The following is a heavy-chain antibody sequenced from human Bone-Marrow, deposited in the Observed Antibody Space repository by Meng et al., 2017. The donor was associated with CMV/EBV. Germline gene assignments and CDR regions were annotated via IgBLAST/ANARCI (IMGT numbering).Heavy chain of an antibody. CDR1: GYTFTSYD. CDR2: MKPNSGNT. Sequence: VQLVQAGAEVKKPGASVKVSCKASGYTFTSYDINSVRQAAGQGLEWMGWMKPNSGNTDYAQKFQGRVTMTRNISKSTAYMDLSSLRSEDTAVYYCATGVADFEYWGQGTLVTVSS. J-gene: IGHJ4*02. D-gene: IGHD7-27*01. CDR3: ATGVADFEY. V-gene: IGHV1-8*01.